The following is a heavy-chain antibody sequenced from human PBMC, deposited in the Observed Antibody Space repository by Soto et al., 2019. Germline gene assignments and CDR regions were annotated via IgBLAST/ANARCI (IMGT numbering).Heavy chain of an antibody. Sequence: QVQLVESGGGVVQPGTSLRLSCAASGFTFSAYAMHWVRQAPGKGLQWVAVLSYDGNLKYYADSVKGRFTISKDNSKNTLYLQMNSLGVEDTAVYYCARDNGEYNYAMGAYWGQGTLVTVSS. J-gene: IGHJ4*02. D-gene: IGHD4-17*01. CDR1: GFTFSAYA. CDR2: LSYDGNLK. V-gene: IGHV3-30*01. CDR3: ARDNGEYNYAMGAY.